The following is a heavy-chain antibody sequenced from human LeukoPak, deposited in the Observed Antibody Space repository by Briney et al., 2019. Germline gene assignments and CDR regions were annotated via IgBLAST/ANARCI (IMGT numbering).Heavy chain of an antibody. CDR1: GDSFSGYF. D-gene: IGHD3-22*01. CDR2: INHSGST. J-gene: IGHJ4*02. CDR3: ARGLLFCDTSALGY. Sequence: SETLSLTCEVYGDSFSGYFWTWIRQPPGKGLEWIGEINHSGSTNYNPSLKSRVSISVDSSKKEFSLTLTSVTAADTAVYYCARGLLFCDTSALGYWGQGTLVTVSS. V-gene: IGHV4-34*01.